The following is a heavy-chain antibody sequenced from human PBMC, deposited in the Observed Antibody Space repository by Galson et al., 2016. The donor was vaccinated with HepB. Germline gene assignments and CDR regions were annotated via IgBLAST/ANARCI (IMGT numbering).Heavy chain of an antibody. J-gene: IGHJ4*02. Sequence: SETLSLTCTVSGGSITTTSYYWDWIRQPPGKGLEWIGNIYYSVNTYYNPSFKSRVTISLDTSKNQISLKMCSVTAADTAVYYCARRGVITVAVDYWGQGTLVAVSS. CDR2: IYYSVNT. CDR1: GGSITTTSYY. D-gene: IGHD3-10*01. V-gene: IGHV4-39*01. CDR3: ARRGVITVAVDY.